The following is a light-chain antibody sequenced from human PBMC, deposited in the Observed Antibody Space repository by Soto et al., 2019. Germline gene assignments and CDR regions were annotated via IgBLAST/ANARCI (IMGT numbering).Light chain of an antibody. Sequence: IQMTQSPSTLSASVGDRVTITCRASRSISNWLAWYQQKPGTAPKLLIHQASSLESGVPSRFSGSGSGTEFTLTISSVQPDDFATYYCQHYNTYSWFTFGPGTKVDIK. CDR1: RSISNW. V-gene: IGKV1-5*03. CDR2: QAS. CDR3: QHYNTYSWFT. J-gene: IGKJ3*01.